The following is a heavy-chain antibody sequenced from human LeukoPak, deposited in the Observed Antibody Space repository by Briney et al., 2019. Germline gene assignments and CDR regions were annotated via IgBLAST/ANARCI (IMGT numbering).Heavy chain of an antibody. CDR2: IYYSGST. V-gene: IGHV4-59*01. Sequence: SETLSLTCTVSGGSISSYYWSWIRQPPGKGLEWIGYIYYSGSTNYNPSLKSRVTISVDTSKNQFSLKLSSVTAADTAVYYCARVNRVRVPGGAGYYYYMEVWGKGTTVTVSS. CDR1: GGSISSYY. CDR3: ARVNRVRVPGGAGYYYYMEV. D-gene: IGHD2-8*02. J-gene: IGHJ6*03.